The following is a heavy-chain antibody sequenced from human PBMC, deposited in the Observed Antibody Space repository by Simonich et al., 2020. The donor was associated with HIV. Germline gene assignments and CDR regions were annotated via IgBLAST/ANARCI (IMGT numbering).Heavy chain of an antibody. Sequence: EVQLLESGGGLVQPGGSLRLSCAASGFTFSSYAMSWDGQAPGKGLEGVSAISGSGGSTYYAEAVKGRFTISRDNSKNTLYLQMNSLRAEDTAVYYCAKDRYYNFWSGYYDYWGQGTLVTVSS. D-gene: IGHD3-3*01. V-gene: IGHV3-23*01. CDR3: AKDRYYNFWSGYYDY. CDR2: ISGSGGST. CDR1: GFTFSSYA. J-gene: IGHJ4*02.